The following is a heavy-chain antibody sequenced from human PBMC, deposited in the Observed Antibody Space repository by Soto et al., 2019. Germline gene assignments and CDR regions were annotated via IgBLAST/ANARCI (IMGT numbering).Heavy chain of an antibody. CDR1: GFTVSNNY. J-gene: IGHJ1*01. CDR3: AAFLPTVQTPFQP. Sequence: GGSARLSCAASGFTVSNNYRSWVRQSPGKGLEWVSLIYSGGSTKYADSVKGRFTISRDSSTNTLFLQMNSLTAEDTAMFYCAAFLPTVQTPFQPRGQGTLVTVSS. CDR2: IYSGGST. D-gene: IGHD4-17*01. V-gene: IGHV3-66*01.